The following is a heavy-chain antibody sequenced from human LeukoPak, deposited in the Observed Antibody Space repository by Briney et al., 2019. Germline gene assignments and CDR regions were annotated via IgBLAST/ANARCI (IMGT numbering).Heavy chain of an antibody. V-gene: IGHV3-48*03. Sequence: GGSLRLSCAASGFTFTSLEMAWVRQAPGKGLEWLSCISGHGNAVFYADSVKGRSTISRDNAKNSVYLQTNGLRAEDTAIYFCAGALTMGYYFGYWGQGTLVTVSS. J-gene: IGHJ4*02. CDR2: ISGHGNAV. D-gene: IGHD3-10*01. CDR1: GFTFTSLE. CDR3: AGALTMGYYFGY.